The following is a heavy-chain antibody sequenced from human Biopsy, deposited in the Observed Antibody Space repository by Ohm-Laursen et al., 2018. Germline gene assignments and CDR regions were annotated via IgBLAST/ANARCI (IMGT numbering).Heavy chain of an antibody. CDR3: VLASFDY. V-gene: IGHV1-46*01. CDR2: INPGGNST. Sequence: ASVKASCKASRYTFTTYNIHWVRQAPGQGLEWMGIINPGGNSTAYTQNFQGRVTMTWDTSTTTVYMELSSLRSEDTAVYYCVLASFDYWGQGTLVTAPS. CDR1: RYTFTTYN. J-gene: IGHJ4*01.